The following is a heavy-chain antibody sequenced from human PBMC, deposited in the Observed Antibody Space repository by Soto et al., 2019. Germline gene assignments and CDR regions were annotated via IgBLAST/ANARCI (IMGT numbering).Heavy chain of an antibody. J-gene: IGHJ3*02. CDR1: GDSVSSNSAA. D-gene: IGHD6-19*01. V-gene: IGHV6-1*01. CDR3: SRDRVSSGSQSLDAFDI. Sequence: SQTLSLTCAISGDSVSSNSAAWNWIRQSPSRGLEWLGRTYYRSKWYNDYAVSVKSRITINPDTSKNQFSLQLNSVTPEDTAVYYCSRDRVSSGSQSLDAFDIWGQGTMVTVSS. CDR2: TYYRSKWYN.